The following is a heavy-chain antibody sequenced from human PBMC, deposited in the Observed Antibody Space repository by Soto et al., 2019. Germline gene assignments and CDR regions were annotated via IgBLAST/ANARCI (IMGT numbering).Heavy chain of an antibody. J-gene: IGHJ4*02. V-gene: IGHV3-23*01. CDR1: GFTFSSYA. CDR3: AKPPYYDILTGYYRPFDY. CDR2: ISGSGGST. Sequence: GGSLRLSCAASGFTFSSYAMSWVRQAPGKGLEWVSAISGSGGSTYYADSVKGRFTISRDNSKNTLYLQMNSLRAEDTAVYYCAKPPYYDILTGYYRPFDYWAREPWSPSPQ. D-gene: IGHD3-9*01.